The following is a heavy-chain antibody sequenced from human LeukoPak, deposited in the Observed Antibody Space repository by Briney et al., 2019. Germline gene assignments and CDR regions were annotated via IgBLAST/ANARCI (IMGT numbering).Heavy chain of an antibody. CDR2: IYYSGST. CDR1: GGSISSYY. CDR3: AKFTMVRGVTRVNAFDI. J-gene: IGHJ3*02. V-gene: IGHV4-59*01. Sequence: PSETLSLTCTVSGGSISSYYWSWIRQPPGKGLEWIGYIYYSGSTNYNPSLKSRVAISVDTSKNQFSLKLSSVTAADTAVCYCAKFTMVRGVTRVNAFDIWGQGTMVTVSS. D-gene: IGHD3-10*01.